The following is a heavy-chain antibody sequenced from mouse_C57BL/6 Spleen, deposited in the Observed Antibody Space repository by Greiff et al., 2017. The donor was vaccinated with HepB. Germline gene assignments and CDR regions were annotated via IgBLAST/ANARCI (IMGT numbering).Heavy chain of an antibody. CDR2: IDPSDSET. Sequence: QVQLQQPGAELVRPGSSVKLSCKASGYTFTSYWMHWVKQRPIQGLEWIGNIDPSDSETHYNQKFKDKATLTVDKSSSTAYMQLSSLTSEDSAVYYGARGGQNYYGSSWFAYWGQGTLVTVSA. CDR3: ARGGQNYYGSSWFAY. J-gene: IGHJ3*01. CDR1: GYTFTSYW. V-gene: IGHV1-52*01. D-gene: IGHD1-1*01.